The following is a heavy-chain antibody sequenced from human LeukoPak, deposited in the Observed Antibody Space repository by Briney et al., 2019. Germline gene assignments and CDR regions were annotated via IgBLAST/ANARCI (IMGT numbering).Heavy chain of an antibody. Sequence: SETLSLTCAVYGGSFRGYYWSWIRQPPGKGLEWIGEINHSGNTNYNPSLKSRVTILVDTSKNQFSLKLNSVTAADTAVYYCASPIYGDYTENGFDIWGQGTMVTVSS. J-gene: IGHJ3*02. D-gene: IGHD4-17*01. V-gene: IGHV4-34*01. CDR1: GGSFRGYY. CDR2: INHSGNT. CDR3: ASPIYGDYTENGFDI.